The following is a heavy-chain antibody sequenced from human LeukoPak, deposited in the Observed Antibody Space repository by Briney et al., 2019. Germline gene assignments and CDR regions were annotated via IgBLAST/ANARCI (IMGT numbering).Heavy chain of an antibody. J-gene: IGHJ4*02. V-gene: IGHV3-7*01. CDR1: GLTFSTYW. CDR2: IKQDGSEK. CDR3: ARDSAGKDY. Sequence: GWSLRLSFAASGLTFSTYWMSWFRQAPAKGLECVANIKQDGSEKYYVDSVKGRFTISRDNAKNSLYLQMNSLRAEDMAMYYCARDSAGKDYWGQGTLVTVSS. D-gene: IGHD6-13*01.